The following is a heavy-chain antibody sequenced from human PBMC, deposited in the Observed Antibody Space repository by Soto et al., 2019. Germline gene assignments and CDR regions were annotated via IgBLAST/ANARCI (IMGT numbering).Heavy chain of an antibody. CDR3: ARDPRITIFGVITHYGMDV. CDR2: IYYSGST. Sequence: PSETLSLTCAVYGGSFSGYYWSWIRQPPGKGLEWIGYIYYSGSTYYNPSLKSRVTISVDTSKNQFSLKLSSVTAADTAVYYCARDPRITIFGVITHYGMDVWGQGTTVTVSS. D-gene: IGHD3-3*01. CDR1: GGSFSGYY. J-gene: IGHJ6*02. V-gene: IGHV4-30-4*01.